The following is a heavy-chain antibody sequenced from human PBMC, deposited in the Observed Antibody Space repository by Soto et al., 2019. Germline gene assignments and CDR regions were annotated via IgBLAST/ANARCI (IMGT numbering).Heavy chain of an antibody. J-gene: IGHJ5*02. CDR1: GFTFSNYS. CDR3: ARDLHDYVSFRFDP. D-gene: IGHD3-16*01. Sequence: PGGSLRLSCAASGFTFSNYSMNWVRQAPGKGLEWVSSISTSSGYRYYADSVKGRFTISRDNAKKSLYLQMNSLRAEDTAVYCARDLHDYVSFRFDPWGQGTLVTVSS. V-gene: IGHV3-21*01. CDR2: ISTSSGYR.